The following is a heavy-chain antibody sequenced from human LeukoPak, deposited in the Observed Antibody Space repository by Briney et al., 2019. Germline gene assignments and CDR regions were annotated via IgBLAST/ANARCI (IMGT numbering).Heavy chain of an antibody. J-gene: IGHJ4*02. CDR3: AREYYYGSGSHPPHFDY. V-gene: IGHV4-4*07. Sequence: LETLSLTCTVSGGSISSYYWSWIRQPAGKGLEWIGRIYTSGSTNYNPSLKSRVTMSVDTSKNQFSLKLSSVTAADTAVYYCAREYYYGSGSHPPHFDYWGQGTLVTVSS. CDR1: GGSISSYY. CDR2: IYTSGST. D-gene: IGHD3-10*01.